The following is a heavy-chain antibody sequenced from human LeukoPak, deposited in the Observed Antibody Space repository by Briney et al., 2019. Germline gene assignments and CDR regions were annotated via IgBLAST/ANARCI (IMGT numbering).Heavy chain of an antibody. V-gene: IGHV3-53*01. J-gene: IGHJ4*02. CDR3: AIDFRRSSMVTTPPYFGY. CDR1: GFTVSSTY. CDR2: IYSDGKV. Sequence: TGGSLRLSCAASGFTVSSTYMSWVRQTPGKGLEWVSVIYSDGKVYYIDSVKGRFTISRDTSKNTLYLQMNSLRAEDTAIYYCAIDFRRSSMVTTPPYFGYWGQGTLVTVSS. D-gene: IGHD4/OR15-4a*01.